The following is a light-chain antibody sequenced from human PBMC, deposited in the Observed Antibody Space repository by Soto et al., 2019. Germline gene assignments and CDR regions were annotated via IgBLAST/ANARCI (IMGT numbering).Light chain of an antibody. V-gene: IGKV3-15*01. CDR2: GAS. CDR3: QQHNNWPPWT. Sequence: EIVMTQSPATLSVSPGERATLSCRASQSVSSNLAWYQQKPGQAPRLLIYGASTRATGIPARFGGSGSGTEFTLTISSLQSEDFAVYYCQQHNNWPPWTFGQGTKV. CDR1: QSVSSN. J-gene: IGKJ1*01.